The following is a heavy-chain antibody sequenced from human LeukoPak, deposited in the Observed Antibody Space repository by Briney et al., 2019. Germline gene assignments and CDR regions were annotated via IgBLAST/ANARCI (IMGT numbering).Heavy chain of an antibody. J-gene: IGHJ4*02. CDR2: INHSGST. Sequence: SETLSLTCAVYGGSFSGYYWSWIRQPPGKGLEWIGEINHSGSTNYNPSLKSRVTISVDTSRNQFSLKLSSVTAADTAVYYCARGRRRIAVAGTGKNFDYWGQGTLVTVSS. CDR1: GGSFSGYY. D-gene: IGHD6-19*01. CDR3: ARGRRRIAVAGTGKNFDY. V-gene: IGHV4-34*01.